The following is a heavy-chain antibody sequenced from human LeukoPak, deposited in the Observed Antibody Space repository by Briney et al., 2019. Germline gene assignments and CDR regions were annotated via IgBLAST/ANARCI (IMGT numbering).Heavy chain of an antibody. Sequence: QTGGSLRLSCAASGFTFSTYWMTWVRQAPGKGLEWVASINEYGGKKSYVDSVKGRFTISRDNAQKSLYLEMNSLRAEDTAVYYCARAVTSTEGYWGQGTLVTVSS. CDR3: ARAVTSTEGY. CDR1: GFTFSTYW. V-gene: IGHV3-7*03. J-gene: IGHJ4*02. CDR2: INEYGGKK.